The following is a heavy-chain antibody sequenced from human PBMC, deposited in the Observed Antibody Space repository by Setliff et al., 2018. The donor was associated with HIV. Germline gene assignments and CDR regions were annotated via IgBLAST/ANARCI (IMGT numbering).Heavy chain of an antibody. CDR2: TSSFSGAT. Sequence: ASVKVSCKGSGYRIMCYGFTWVRQAPGQGLEWVGWTSSFSGATKYSQNLQGRDTMTTDTSTNTAYMELRSLKSDDTAVYYCAREVDGIELDHWVQGTLVTVSS. D-gene: IGHD2-21*01. CDR1: GYRIMCYG. J-gene: IGHJ4*02. V-gene: IGHV1-18*01. CDR3: AREVDGIELDH.